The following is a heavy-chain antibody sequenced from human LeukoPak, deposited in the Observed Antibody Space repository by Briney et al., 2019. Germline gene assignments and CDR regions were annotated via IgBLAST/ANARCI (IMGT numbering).Heavy chain of an antibody. Sequence: GRSLRLSRAASGFTFSSYAMHWVRQARGKGVEWVAVISYDGSNKYYADSVKGRFTISRDNSKNTLYLQMNSLRAEDTAVYYCAKDGLRAAARSFDYWGQGTLVTVSS. J-gene: IGHJ4*02. CDR2: ISYDGSNK. V-gene: IGHV3-30-3*01. D-gene: IGHD6-25*01. CDR1: GFTFSSYA. CDR3: AKDGLRAAARSFDY.